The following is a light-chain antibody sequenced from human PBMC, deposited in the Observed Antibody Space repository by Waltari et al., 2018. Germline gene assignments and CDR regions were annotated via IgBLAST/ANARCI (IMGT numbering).Light chain of an antibody. CDR1: SRDVGAYNY. Sequence: QSALTQPASVSASPGQSTTIPCTGTSRDVGAYNYVSWYQQHPGKTPKLIIYDVRIRPSGVSNRFSGSKSGNTASLTISGLQADDEADYYCSSSTSSTTRVFGGGTRLTVL. CDR3: SSSTSSTTRV. V-gene: IGLV2-14*03. J-gene: IGLJ3*02. CDR2: DVR.